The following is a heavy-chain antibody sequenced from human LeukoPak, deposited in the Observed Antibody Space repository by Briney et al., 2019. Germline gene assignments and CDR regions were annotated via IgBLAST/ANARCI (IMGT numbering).Heavy chain of an antibody. J-gene: IGHJ6*02. D-gene: IGHD2/OR15-2a*01. V-gene: IGHV4-30-2*01. CDR2: IYHSGST. CDR3: ARANSAVFYYYGMDV. CDR1: GGSISSGGYS. Sequence: SETLSLTCAVSGGSISSGGYSWSWIRQPPGKGLEWIGYIYHSGSTYYNPSLKSRVTISVDRSKNQFSLKLSSVTAADTAVYYCARANSAVFYYYGMDVWGQGTTVTISS.